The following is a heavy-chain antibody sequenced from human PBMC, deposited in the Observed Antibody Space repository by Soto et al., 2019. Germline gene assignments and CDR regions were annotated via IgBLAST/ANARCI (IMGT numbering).Heavy chain of an antibody. J-gene: IGHJ6*03. CDR3: ARRDYGDYETAYYYYMDV. CDR1: GGTFSSYT. D-gene: IGHD4-17*01. Sequence: ASVKVSCKASGGTFSSYTISWVRQAPGQGLEWMGRIIPILGIANYAQKFQGRVTITADKSTSTAYMELSSLRSEDTAVYYCARRDYGDYETAYYYYMDVWGKGTTVTVSS. CDR2: IIPILGIA. V-gene: IGHV1-69*02.